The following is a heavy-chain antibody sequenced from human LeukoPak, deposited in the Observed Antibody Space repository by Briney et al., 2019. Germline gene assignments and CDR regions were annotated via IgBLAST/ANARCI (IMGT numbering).Heavy chain of an antibody. CDR2: ISGSGGST. J-gene: IGHJ6*03. D-gene: IGHD3-10*01. CDR3: AKVAPLWFGADYMDV. Sequence: GGSLRLSCVVSGFFFRNYAMSWVRQAPGKGLEWVSAISGSGGSTYYADSVKGRFTISRDNSKNTLYLQMNSLRAEDTAVYYCAKVAPLWFGADYMDVWGKGTTVTVSS. CDR1: GFFFRNYA. V-gene: IGHV3-23*01.